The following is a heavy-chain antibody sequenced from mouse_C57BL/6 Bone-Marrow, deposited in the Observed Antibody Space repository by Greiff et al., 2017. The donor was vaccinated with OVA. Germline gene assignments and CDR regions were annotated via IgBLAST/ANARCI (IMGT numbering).Heavy chain of an antibody. V-gene: IGHV5-6*01. J-gene: IGHJ3*01. CDR2: ISSGGSYT. Sequence: EVKLMESGGDLVKPGGSLKLSCAASGFTFSSYGMSWVRQTPDKRLEWVATISSGGSYTYYPDSVKGRFTISRDNAKNTLYLQMSSLKSEDTAMYYCARHEEGPFAYWGQGTLVTVSA. CDR1: GFTFSSYG. D-gene: IGHD3-3*01. CDR3: ARHEEGPFAY.